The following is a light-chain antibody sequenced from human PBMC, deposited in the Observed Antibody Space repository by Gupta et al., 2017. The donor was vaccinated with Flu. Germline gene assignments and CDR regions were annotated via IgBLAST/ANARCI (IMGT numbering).Light chain of an antibody. CDR3: QQRSNWPLT. CDR2: DAS. CDR1: QSVSSY. V-gene: IGKV3-11*01. J-gene: IGKJ4*01. Sequence: VLTQSAATLSLSTGERATLTCRASQSVSSYLAWYQQKPGQAPRLLIYDASNRATGIPSRFSGSGSGTDFTLTISSLEPDDFAAYYCQQRSNWPLTFGGGTKVEIK.